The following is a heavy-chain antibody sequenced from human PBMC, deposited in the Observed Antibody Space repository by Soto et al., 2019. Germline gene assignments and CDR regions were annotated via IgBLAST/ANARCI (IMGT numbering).Heavy chain of an antibody. V-gene: IGHV1-8*01. Sequence: ASVKVSCKASGYTFTSYDINWVRQATGQGLEWMGWMNPNSGNTGYAQKFQGRVTMTRNTSISTAYMELSSLRSEDTAVYYCARLDCSSTSCYEYWFDPWGQGTLVTVSS. CDR1: GYTFTSYD. J-gene: IGHJ5*02. CDR3: ARLDCSSTSCYEYWFDP. CDR2: MNPNSGNT. D-gene: IGHD2-2*01.